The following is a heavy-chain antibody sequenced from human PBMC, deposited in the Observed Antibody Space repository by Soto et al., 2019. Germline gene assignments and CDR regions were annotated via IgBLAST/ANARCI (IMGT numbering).Heavy chain of an antibody. D-gene: IGHD3-22*01. CDR1: GFTVSSNY. V-gene: IGHV3-53*01. Sequence: GSLRLSCAASGFTVSSNYMSWVRQAPGKGLEWVSVIYSGGSTYYADSVKGRFTISRDNSKNTLYLQMNSLRAEDTAVYYCARTDYDSSADYWGQGTLVTVSS. J-gene: IGHJ4*02. CDR3: ARTDYDSSADY. CDR2: IYSGGST.